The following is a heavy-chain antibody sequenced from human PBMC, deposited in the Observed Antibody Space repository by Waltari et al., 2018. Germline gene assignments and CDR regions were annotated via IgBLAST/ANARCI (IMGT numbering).Heavy chain of an antibody. CDR3: AKDLSVTTLTLPDY. CDR1: GFTFSTYG. D-gene: IGHD4-17*01. J-gene: IGHJ4*02. CDR2: IRYDGRNK. Sequence: QVQLVESGGGVVQPGGSLRLPCAASGFTFSTYGIHWVRQSPGKGLEWVAFIRYDGRNKYYADSVKGRFTISRDNSKNTLYLQMNSLRAEDTAVYYCAKDLSVTTLTLPDYWGQGTLVTVSS. V-gene: IGHV3-30*02.